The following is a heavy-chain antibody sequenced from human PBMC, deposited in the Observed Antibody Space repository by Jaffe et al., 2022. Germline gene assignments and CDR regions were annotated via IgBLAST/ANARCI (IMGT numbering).Heavy chain of an antibody. Sequence: QVQLVESGGGVAQPGGSLRLSCAASGFIFSNYAMHWVRQAPGKGLEWVAFIKFDGSDKYYVDSVKGRFTISRDNSKNTLYLQMNSLRPDDTGVYYCAKDPTMTSVRGFDHWGQGTSVSVSS. CDR1: GFIFSNYA. CDR2: IKFDGSDK. CDR3: AKDPTMTSVRGFDH. D-gene: IGHD4-17*01. V-gene: IGHV3-30*02. J-gene: IGHJ4*02.